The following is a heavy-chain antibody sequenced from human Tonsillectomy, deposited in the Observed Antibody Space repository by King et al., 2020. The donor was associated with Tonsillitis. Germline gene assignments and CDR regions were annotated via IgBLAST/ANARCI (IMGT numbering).Heavy chain of an antibody. D-gene: IGHD5-24*01. CDR1: GFTFTSSA. V-gene: IGHV1-58*02. Sequence: QLVESGPEVKKPGTSVKVSCKASGFTFTSSAMQWVRQARGQRLEWIGWIVVGSGNTNYAQKFQERVTITRDMSTSTAYMELSSLRSEDTAVYYCAAVRPHGYKPKNWYYFDYWGQGTLVTVSS. J-gene: IGHJ4*02. CDR3: AAVRPHGYKPKNWYYFDY. CDR2: IVVGSGNT.